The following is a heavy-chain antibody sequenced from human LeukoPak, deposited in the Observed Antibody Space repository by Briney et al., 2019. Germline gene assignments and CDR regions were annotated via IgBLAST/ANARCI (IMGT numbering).Heavy chain of an antibody. V-gene: IGHV1-18*01. J-gene: IGHJ5*02. CDR2: ISAYNGNT. CDR3: ARDTAVELGDWFDP. Sequence: GASVKVSCKASVYTFTMYGISWVRQAPGQGVEWMGWISAYNGNTNYAQKLQGRVTMTTDTSTSTAYMELRSLRSDDTAVYYCARDTAVELGDWFDPWGQGTLVTVSS. CDR1: VYTFTMYG. D-gene: IGHD6-19*01.